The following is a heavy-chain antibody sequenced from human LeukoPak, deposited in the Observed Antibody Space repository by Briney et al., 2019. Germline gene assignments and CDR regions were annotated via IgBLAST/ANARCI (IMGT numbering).Heavy chain of an antibody. V-gene: IGHV4-59*01. Sequence: SETLSLTCTVSGGSISSYYWSWIRQSPGKGLEWIGYIYYSGSTNYNPSLKSRVTISVDTSKNQFSLKLTSVTAADTAVYYCARGRDGYNYYYFDYWGQGTLVTVSS. CDR2: IYYSGST. CDR3: ARGRDGYNYYYFDY. J-gene: IGHJ4*02. D-gene: IGHD5-24*01. CDR1: GGSISSYY.